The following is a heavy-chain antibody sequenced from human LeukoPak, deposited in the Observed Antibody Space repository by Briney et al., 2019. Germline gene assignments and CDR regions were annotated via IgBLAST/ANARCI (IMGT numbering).Heavy chain of an antibody. CDR1: GFTFSSYA. CDR3: AKSAIGGDAFDI. V-gene: IGHV3-23*01. Sequence: GGSLRLSCAASGFTFSSYAMSWVRQVPGKGLEWVSVISGSGDNTYYADSVKGRFTISRDNSKNTLYLQMNSLRAEDTAVYYCAKSAIGGDAFDIWGQGTMVTVSS. CDR2: ISGSGDNT. D-gene: IGHD2-2*02. J-gene: IGHJ3*02.